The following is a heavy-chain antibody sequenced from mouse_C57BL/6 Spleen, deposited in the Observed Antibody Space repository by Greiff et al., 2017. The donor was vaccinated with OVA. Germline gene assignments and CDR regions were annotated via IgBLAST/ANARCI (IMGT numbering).Heavy chain of an antibody. J-gene: IGHJ2*01. Sequence: QVQLQQSGPELVKPGASVKLSCKASGYTFTNYYINWVKQRPGQGLEWIGRIIPGSGSTYYNEKFKGKATLTVDKSSSTAYMLLSSLTSADSAAYFCARGGYYAHFDYWGQGTTLTVSS. CDR1: GYTFTNYY. CDR3: ARGGYYAHFDY. CDR2: IIPGSGST. V-gene: IGHV1-75*01. D-gene: IGHD2-3*01.